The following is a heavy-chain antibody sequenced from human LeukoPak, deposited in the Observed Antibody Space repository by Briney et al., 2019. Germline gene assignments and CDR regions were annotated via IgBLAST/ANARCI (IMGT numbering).Heavy chain of an antibody. CDR3: AKDYALYCSSTSCYFFDY. Sequence: GGSLRLSCAASGFTFSSYGMHWVRQAPGEGLEWVAFIRYDGSNKYYAGSVKGRFTISRDNSKDTLYLQMNSLRAEDTAVYYCAKDYALYCSSTSCYFFDYWGQGTLVTVSS. D-gene: IGHD2-2*01. V-gene: IGHV3-30*02. CDR2: IRYDGSNK. J-gene: IGHJ4*02. CDR1: GFTFSSYG.